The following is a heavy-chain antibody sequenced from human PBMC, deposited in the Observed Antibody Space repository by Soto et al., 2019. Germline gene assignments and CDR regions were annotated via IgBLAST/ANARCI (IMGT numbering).Heavy chain of an antibody. CDR1: GGTFSSYA. J-gene: IGHJ4*02. Sequence: SVKVSCKASGGTFSSYAISWVRQAPGQGLEWMGGIIPIFGTANYAQKFQGRVTITADESTSTAYMELSSLRSEDTAVYYCARGCSSGYYEFDYWGQGTLVTVSS. D-gene: IGHD3-22*01. CDR3: ARGCSSGYYEFDY. CDR2: IIPIFGTA. V-gene: IGHV1-69*13.